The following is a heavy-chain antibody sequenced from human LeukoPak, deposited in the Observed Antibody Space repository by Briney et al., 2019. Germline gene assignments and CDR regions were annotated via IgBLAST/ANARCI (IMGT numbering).Heavy chain of an antibody. CDR2: MNPNSGNT. Sequence: APVNVSCKASGYTFTSYDINWVRQATGQGLEWMGWMNPNSGNTGYAQKFQGRVTMTRNTSISTAYMELSSLRSEDTAVYYCARGLGYCSGGSCEGIWGQGTMVTVSS. CDR1: GYTFTSYD. D-gene: IGHD2-15*01. J-gene: IGHJ3*02. V-gene: IGHV1-8*01. CDR3: ARGLGYCSGGSCEGI.